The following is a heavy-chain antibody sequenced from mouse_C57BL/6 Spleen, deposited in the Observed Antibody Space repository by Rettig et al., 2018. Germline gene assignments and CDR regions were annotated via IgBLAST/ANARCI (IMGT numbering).Heavy chain of an antibody. Sequence: QVQLQQSGPELVKPGASVKISCKASGYAFSSSWMNWVKQRPGKGLEWIGRIYPGDGDTNYNGKFKGKATLTADKSSSTAYMQLSSLTSEDSAVYFCARDYGSSYIYAMDYWGQGTSVTVSS. D-gene: IGHD1-1*01. J-gene: IGHJ4*01. CDR2: IYPGDGDT. CDR3: ARDYGSSYIYAMDY. V-gene: IGHV1-82*01. CDR1: GYAFSSSW.